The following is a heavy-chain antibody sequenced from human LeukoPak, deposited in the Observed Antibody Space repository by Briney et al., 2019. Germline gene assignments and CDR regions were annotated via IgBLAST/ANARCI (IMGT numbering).Heavy chain of an antibody. CDR3: VRAGYSSGWYRFDY. J-gene: IGHJ4*02. CDR1: GFTFINYD. V-gene: IGHV3-13*01. CDR2: IGPTGES. Sequence: GGSLRLSCVAPGFTFINYDMHWVRQATGKGLEWVSSIGPTGESYYPGSVKGRLTISRENARNSLHLQMNSLKVEDTAVYYCVRAGYSSGWYRFDYWGQGILVTVSS. D-gene: IGHD6-19*01.